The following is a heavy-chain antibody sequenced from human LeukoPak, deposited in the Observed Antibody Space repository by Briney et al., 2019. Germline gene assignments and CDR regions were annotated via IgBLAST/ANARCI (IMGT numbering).Heavy chain of an antibody. D-gene: IGHD3-10*01. J-gene: IGHJ4*02. CDR2: INEDGSFT. CDR3: TRGPFGARDS. V-gene: IGHV3-74*01. CDR1: GYTFITYW. Sequence: GGSLRLSCVASGYTFITYWMHWVRQGPGKGLVWVSRINEDGSFTSYAESVRGRFTISRDNAKNTLYLQMNSLRAEDAAVYYCTRGPFGARDSWGQGTLVTVSS.